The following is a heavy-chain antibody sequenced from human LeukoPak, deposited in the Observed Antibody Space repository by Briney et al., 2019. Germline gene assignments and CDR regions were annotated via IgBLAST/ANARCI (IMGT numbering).Heavy chain of an antibody. CDR3: ARGMGVLVPAATWFDP. D-gene: IGHD2-2*01. Sequence: GASVKVSCKASGYTFNSHGISWVRQAPGQGLEWMGWISAYNGNTNYAQKLQGRVTMTTDTSTSTAYMDLRRLRSDDTAVYYCARGMGVLVPAATWFDPWGQGTLVTVSS. V-gene: IGHV1-18*01. J-gene: IGHJ5*02. CDR2: ISAYNGNT. CDR1: GYTFNSHG.